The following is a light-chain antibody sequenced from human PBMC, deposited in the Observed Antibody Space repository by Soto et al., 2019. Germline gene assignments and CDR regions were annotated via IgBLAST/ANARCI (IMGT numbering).Light chain of an antibody. CDR1: QSVISSY. J-gene: IGKJ1*01. CDR2: GAS. CDR3: QQYGSSLWT. V-gene: IGKV3-20*01. Sequence: EIVLTQSPGTLSLSPGERATLSCRASQSVISSYLAWYQQKSGQAPRLFVYGASNRATGIPDRFRGSGSGTDLTLTISSLKPEDFAVYYCQQYGSSLWTFGQWTKVEIK.